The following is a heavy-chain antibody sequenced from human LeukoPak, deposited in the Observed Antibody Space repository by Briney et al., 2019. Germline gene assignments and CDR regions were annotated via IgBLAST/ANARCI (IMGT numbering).Heavy chain of an antibody. CDR1: GFTFSNAW. CDR2: IKSKTDGGTT. CDR3: TTDCYDSSGYDY. V-gene: IGHV3-15*01. D-gene: IGHD3-22*01. J-gene: IGHJ4*02. Sequence: PGGSLRLSCAASGFTFSNAWMSWVRQAPGKGLEWVGRIKSKTDGGTTDYAAPVKGRFTISRDDSKNTLYLQMNSLKTEDTAVYYCTTDCYDSSGYDYRGQGTLVTVSS.